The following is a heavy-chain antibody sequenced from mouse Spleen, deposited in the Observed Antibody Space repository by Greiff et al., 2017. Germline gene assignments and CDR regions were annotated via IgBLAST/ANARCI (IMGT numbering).Heavy chain of an antibody. V-gene: IGHV1-82*01. CDR1: GYAFSSFW. CDR3: ARGAYYGSSYWYFDV. Sequence: VKLVESGPELVKPGASVKISCKASGYAFSSFWMNWVKQRPGKGLEWIGRIYPGDGDTNYNGKFKGKATLTADKSSSTAYMQLSSLTSEDSAVYFCARGAYYGSSYWYFDVWGAGTTVTVSS. CDR2: IYPGDGDT. D-gene: IGHD1-1*01. J-gene: IGHJ1*01.